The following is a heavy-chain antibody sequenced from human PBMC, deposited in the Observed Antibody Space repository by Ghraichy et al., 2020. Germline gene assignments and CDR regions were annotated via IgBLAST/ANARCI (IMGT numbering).Heavy chain of an antibody. CDR3: ARGRYSSGWYNY. CDR2: IYYSGST. CDR1: GGSISSYY. D-gene: IGHD6-19*01. V-gene: IGHV4-59*01. J-gene: IGHJ4*02. Sequence: SQTLSLTCTVSGGSISSYYWSWIRQPPGKGLEWIGYIYYSGSTNYNPSLKSRVTISVDTSKNQFSLKLSSVTAADTAVYCCARGRYSSGWYNYWGQGTLVTVSS.